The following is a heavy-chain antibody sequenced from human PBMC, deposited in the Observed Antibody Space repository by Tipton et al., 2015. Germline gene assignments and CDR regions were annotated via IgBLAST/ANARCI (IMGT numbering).Heavy chain of an antibody. CDR2: INHSGST. V-gene: IGHV4-34*01. J-gene: IGHJ4*02. CDR3: ARRATGGYYFDY. CDR1: GGSFSGYY. D-gene: IGHD1-14*01. Sequence: LRLSCAVYGGSFSGYYWNWIRQPPGKGLEWIGEINHSGSTNYNPSLKSRVTISVDTSKNQFSLQLNSVTPEDTAVYYCARRATGGYYFDYWGQGTLVTVSS.